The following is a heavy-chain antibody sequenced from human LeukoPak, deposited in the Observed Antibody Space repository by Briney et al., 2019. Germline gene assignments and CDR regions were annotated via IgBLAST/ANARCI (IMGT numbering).Heavy chain of an antibody. Sequence: PSETLSLTCTVSGGSISSSSYYWGWIRQPPGKGLEWIGSIYYSGSTYYNPSLKSRVTISVDTSKNQFSLKLSSVTAADTAVYYCASGSGSSGYWGQGTLVTVSS. CDR2: IYYSGST. CDR1: GGSISSSSYY. V-gene: IGHV4-39*07. J-gene: IGHJ4*02. D-gene: IGHD3-10*01. CDR3: ASGSGSSGY.